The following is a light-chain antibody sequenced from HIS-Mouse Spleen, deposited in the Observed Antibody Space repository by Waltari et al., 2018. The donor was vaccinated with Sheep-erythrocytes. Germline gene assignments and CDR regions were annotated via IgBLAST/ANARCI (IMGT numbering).Light chain of an antibody. J-gene: IGLJ1*01. CDR1: ALPKQY. Sequence: SYELTQPPSVSVSPGQTARITCPGAALPKQYAYWYQQKPGQAPVVVIYKDSERPSGIPERFSGSSSGTTVTLTISGVQAEDEADYYCQSADSSGTYVFGTGTKVTVL. CDR2: KDS. CDR3: QSADSSGTYV. V-gene: IGLV3-25*03.